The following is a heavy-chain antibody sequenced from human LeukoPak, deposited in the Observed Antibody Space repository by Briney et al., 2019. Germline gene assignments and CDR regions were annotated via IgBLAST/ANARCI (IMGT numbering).Heavy chain of an antibody. CDR1: GFTFSSYA. V-gene: IGHV3-30-3*01. Sequence: ALRLSCAASGFTFSSYAMHWVRQAPGKGLEGVAVISFDGSKKYYADSVKGRFTISRDNSKNTLYLQMNSLRAEDTAVYYCARDYYYDSSGYYGPDYWGQGTLVTVSS. D-gene: IGHD3-22*01. J-gene: IGHJ4*02. CDR3: ARDYYYDSSGYYGPDY. CDR2: ISFDGSKK.